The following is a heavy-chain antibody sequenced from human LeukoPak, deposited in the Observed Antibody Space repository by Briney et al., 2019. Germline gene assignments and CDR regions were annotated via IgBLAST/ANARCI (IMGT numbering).Heavy chain of an antibody. Sequence: PGGSPRLSCAASGFTFSSYGMHWVRQAPGKGLEGVAFIRYDGSNKYYADSVKGRFTISRDNSKNTLYLQMNSLRAEDTAVYYCAKDLHSSGWSARFDYWGQGTLVTVSS. CDR2: IRYDGSNK. D-gene: IGHD6-19*01. CDR1: GFTFSSYG. V-gene: IGHV3-30*02. CDR3: AKDLHSSGWSARFDY. J-gene: IGHJ4*02.